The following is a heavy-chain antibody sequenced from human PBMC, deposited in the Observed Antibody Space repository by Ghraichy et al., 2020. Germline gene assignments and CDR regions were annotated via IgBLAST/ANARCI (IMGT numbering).Heavy chain of an antibody. CDR1: GDTFTSYG. D-gene: IGHD3-3*01. CDR3: ARDVVVAIFGVVIIRDWFDP. V-gene: IGHV1-18*01. J-gene: IGHJ5*02. Sequence: ASVKVSCKASGDTFTSYGISWVRQAPGQGLEWMGWISAYNGNTNYAQKLQGRVTMTTDTSTSTAYMELRSLRSDDTAVYYCARDVVVAIFGVVIIRDWFDPWGQGTLVTVSS. CDR2: ISAYNGNT.